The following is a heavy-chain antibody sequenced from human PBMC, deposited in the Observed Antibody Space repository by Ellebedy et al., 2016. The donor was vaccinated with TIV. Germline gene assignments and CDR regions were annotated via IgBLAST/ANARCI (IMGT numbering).Heavy chain of an antibody. D-gene: IGHD6-19*01. CDR3: ARHHVSSGWYGGNSPYWYFDL. Sequence: GESLKISCKGSGYSFTSYWIGWVRQMPGKGLEWMGIIYPGDSDTRYSPSFQGQVTISADKSISTAYLQWSSLKASDTAMYYCARHHVSSGWYGGNSPYWYFDLWGRGTLVTVSS. CDR2: IYPGDSDT. CDR1: GYSFTSYW. J-gene: IGHJ2*01. V-gene: IGHV5-51*01.